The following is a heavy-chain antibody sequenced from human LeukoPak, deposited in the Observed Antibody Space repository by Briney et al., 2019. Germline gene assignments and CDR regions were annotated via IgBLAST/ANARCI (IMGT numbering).Heavy chain of an antibody. V-gene: IGHV4-38-2*02. Sequence: SETLSLTCIVSGYSISSGCYWGWIRQPPGKGLEWIGNIHHSGSTYYNPSLKSRVTISLDTSKNQLSLKLSSVTAADTAVYYCARVAAGIGFFQHWGQGTLVTVSS. CDR3: ARVAAGIGFFQH. CDR2: IHHSGST. D-gene: IGHD6-13*01. J-gene: IGHJ1*01. CDR1: GYSISSGCY.